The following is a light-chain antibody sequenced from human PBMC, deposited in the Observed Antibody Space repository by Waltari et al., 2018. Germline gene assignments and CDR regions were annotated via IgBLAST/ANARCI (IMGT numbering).Light chain of an antibody. Sequence: EVVLTQSPGTLSLSPGEGATLSCRASQSVSRSLAWYQQKPGQAPRLLIYDASSRATGIPDRFSGSGSGTDFSLTISRLEPEDFAVYYCQKYGSLPATFGRGTKVEIK. CDR2: DAS. CDR1: QSVSRS. J-gene: IGKJ4*02. CDR3: QKYGSLPAT. V-gene: IGKV3-20*01.